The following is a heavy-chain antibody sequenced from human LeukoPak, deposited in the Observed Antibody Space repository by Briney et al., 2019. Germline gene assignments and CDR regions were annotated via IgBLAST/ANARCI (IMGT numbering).Heavy chain of an antibody. J-gene: IGHJ4*02. D-gene: IGHD4-17*01. CDR1: GGSISGYY. Sequence: PSETLSLTCAVSGGSISGYYWSWIRQPPGKGLEWIGYIYYRGSTNYNPSLKSRVTISVDTSKNQFSLNLSSVTAADTAVYYCARRGMNTVTLDYWGQGTLVTVSS. V-gene: IGHV4-59*01. CDR2: IYYRGST. CDR3: ARRGMNTVTLDY.